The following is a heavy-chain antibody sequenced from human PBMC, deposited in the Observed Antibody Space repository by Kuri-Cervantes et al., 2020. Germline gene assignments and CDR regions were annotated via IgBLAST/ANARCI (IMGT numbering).Heavy chain of an antibody. Sequence: GESLKISCAASGFTFSSYAMSWVRQAPGKGLEWVGRIRSKANSYATAYAASVKGRFTISRDDSKNTAYLQMNSLKTEDTAVYYCRVESSRRGYSYGSDYWGQGTLVTVSS. V-gene: IGHV3-73*01. CDR2: IRSKANSYAT. J-gene: IGHJ4*02. CDR1: GFTFSSYA. CDR3: RVESSRRGYSYGSDY. D-gene: IGHD5-18*01.